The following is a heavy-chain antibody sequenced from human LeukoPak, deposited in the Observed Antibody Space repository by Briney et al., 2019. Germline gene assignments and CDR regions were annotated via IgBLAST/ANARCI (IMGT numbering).Heavy chain of an antibody. V-gene: IGHV3-15*01. CDR1: VFTLFICNNAW. J-gene: IGHJ4*02. CDR2: IKSKTDGGTT. Sequence: GVSVRLSCTASVFTLFICNNAWTSWFRQTPGKGLEWIGRIKSKTDGGTTEYTAPVKGRFSISRDDSKNTVYLQVNSLKTEDTAVYYCTTDLLDYWGQGTLVTVSS. CDR3: TTDLLDY.